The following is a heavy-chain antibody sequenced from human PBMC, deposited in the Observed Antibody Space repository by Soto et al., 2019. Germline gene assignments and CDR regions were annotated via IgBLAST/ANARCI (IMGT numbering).Heavy chain of an antibody. CDR2: IYSGGST. D-gene: IGHD5-18*01. CDR3: ARMYSYCLQVDAFDI. Sequence: GGSLRLSCAASGFTVSSNYMSWVRQAPGKGLEWVSVIYSGGSTYYADSVKGRFTISRDNSKNTLYLQMNSLRAEDTAVYYCARMYSYCLQVDAFDIWGQGTMVTVSS. J-gene: IGHJ3*02. CDR1: GFTVSSNY. V-gene: IGHV3-53*01.